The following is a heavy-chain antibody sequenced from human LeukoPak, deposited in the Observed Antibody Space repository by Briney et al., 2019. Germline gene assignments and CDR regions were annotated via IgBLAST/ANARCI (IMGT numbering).Heavy chain of an antibody. Sequence: SETLSLTCAVYGGSFSGYYWSWIRQPPGKGLEWIGEINHSGSTNYNPSLKSRVTISVDTSKNQFSLKLSSVTAADTAVYYCARPRYCSGGSCYLYYYYYMDVRGKGTTVTVSS. CDR2: INHSGST. J-gene: IGHJ6*03. V-gene: IGHV4-34*01. D-gene: IGHD2-15*01. CDR3: ARPRYCSGGSCYLYYYYYMDV. CDR1: GGSFSGYY.